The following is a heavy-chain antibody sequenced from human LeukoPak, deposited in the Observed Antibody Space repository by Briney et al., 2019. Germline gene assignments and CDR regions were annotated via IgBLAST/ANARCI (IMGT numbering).Heavy chain of an antibody. J-gene: IGHJ4*02. V-gene: IGHV3-23*01. D-gene: IGHD2-21*02. CDR2: ISGSGTST. CDR1: GFPYSTIY. CDR3: ATGPTYCRGYWFYF. Sequence: GGSERLLCSASGFPYSTIYVSWVRQAPGKGLEWLEWVSAISGSGTSTYYADSVKGRFTISRDNSKNISYLQMSSLRAEDTAIYYCATGPTYCRGYWFYFWGQGTLVTVSS.